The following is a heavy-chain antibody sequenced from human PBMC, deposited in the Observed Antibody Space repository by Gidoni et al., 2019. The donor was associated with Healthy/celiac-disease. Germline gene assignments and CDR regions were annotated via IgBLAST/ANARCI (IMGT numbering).Heavy chain of an antibody. CDR1: GFTFSSYA. J-gene: IGHJ4*02. Sequence: EVQLLESGGGLVQPGGSLRLSCAASGFTFSSYAMSWVRQAPGKGLEWVSAISGSGGSTYYADSVKGRFTISRDNSKNTLYLQMNSLRAEDTAVYYCAKDLFRQQLANFIPFDYWGQGTLVTVSS. CDR3: AKDLFRQQLANFIPFDY. V-gene: IGHV3-23*01. CDR2: ISGSGGST. D-gene: IGHD6-13*01.